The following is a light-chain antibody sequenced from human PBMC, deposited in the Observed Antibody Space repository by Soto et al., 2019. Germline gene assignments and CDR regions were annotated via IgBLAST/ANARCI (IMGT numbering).Light chain of an antibody. J-gene: IGLJ2*01. V-gene: IGLV2-14*01. CDR2: DVS. CDR1: STDVGGYDY. CDR3: SSYTSSSTVV. Sequence: QSVLTQPASVSGSPGQSITISCTGSSTDVGGYDYVSWYQQLPGKAPKLMIYDVSSRPSGVSNRFSGSKSGNTASLTISGLQAEDEADYYCSSYTSSSTVVFGGGTQLTVL.